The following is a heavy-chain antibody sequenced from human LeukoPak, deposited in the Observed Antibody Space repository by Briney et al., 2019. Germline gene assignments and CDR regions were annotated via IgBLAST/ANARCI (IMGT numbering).Heavy chain of an antibody. D-gene: IGHD3-3*01. V-gene: IGHV3-7*01. CDR2: IKQDGSEK. Sequence: GGSLRLSCTASGFTFSSNWMSWVRQAPGKGLEWVANIKQDGSEKYYVDSVKGRFTISRDNAKNSLYLQMNSLRAEDTAVYYCATGLHDFWSGFHYNWFDPWGQGTLVTVSS. CDR1: GFTFSSNW. J-gene: IGHJ5*02. CDR3: ATGLHDFWSGFHYNWFDP.